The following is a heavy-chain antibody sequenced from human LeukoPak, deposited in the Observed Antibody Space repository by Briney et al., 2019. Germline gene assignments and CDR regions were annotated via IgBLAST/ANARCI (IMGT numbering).Heavy chain of an antibody. Sequence: SVKVSCKASGGTFSDYAINWVRQAPGQGLEWMGRIIPIPRAPNFVERFQGRVTLTADKSTSTVYMELSSLRSEDTAVYYCAREVGATTYDYWGQGTLVTVSS. V-gene: IGHV1-69*04. CDR2: IIPIPRAP. CDR3: AREVGATTYDY. D-gene: IGHD1-26*01. J-gene: IGHJ4*02. CDR1: GGTFSDYA.